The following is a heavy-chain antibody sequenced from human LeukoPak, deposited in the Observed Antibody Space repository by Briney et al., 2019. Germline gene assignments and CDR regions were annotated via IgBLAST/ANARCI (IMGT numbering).Heavy chain of an antibody. CDR1: GFTFSSYG. J-gene: IGHJ4*02. CDR3: ARVAVSFWSGLDY. Sequence: PGGSLRLSCAASGFTFSSYGMHWVRQAPGKGLEWVAFIRYDGSNKYYADSVKGRFTISRDNSKNTLYLQMNSLRAEDTAVYYCARVAVSFWSGLDYWGQGTLVTVSS. V-gene: IGHV3-30*02. D-gene: IGHD3-3*01. CDR2: IRYDGSNK.